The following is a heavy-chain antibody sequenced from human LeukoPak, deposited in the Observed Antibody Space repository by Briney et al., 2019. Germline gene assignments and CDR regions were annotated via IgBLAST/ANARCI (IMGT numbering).Heavy chain of an antibody. Sequence: GGSLRLSCAASGFTFSSYWMSWVRQAPGKGLEWVANIKKDGGEKYYVDSVKGRFTISRDNAKTSLYLQMNSLRAEDTAVYYCARDLSGVTGYTYGRGIDYWGQGTLVTVSS. CDR2: IKKDGGEK. J-gene: IGHJ4*02. D-gene: IGHD5-18*01. CDR3: ARDLSGVTGYTYGRGIDY. V-gene: IGHV3-7*01. CDR1: GFTFSSYW.